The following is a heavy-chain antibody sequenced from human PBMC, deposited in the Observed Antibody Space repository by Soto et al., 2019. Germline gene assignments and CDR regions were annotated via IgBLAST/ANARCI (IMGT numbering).Heavy chain of an antibody. D-gene: IGHD5-12*01. CDR1: GGSIRGYY. V-gene: IGHV4-59*01. J-gene: IGHJ6*02. Sequence: PSETLSLTCAVSGGSIRGYYGSWIRQPPGKGLEWIGYISYSGSTNYNPSLKNRVTISVDTSKNQFSLKLSFVTAADTAVYYCAREGGVATPIGMDVWGQGTTVTVSS. CDR2: ISYSGST. CDR3: AREGGVATPIGMDV.